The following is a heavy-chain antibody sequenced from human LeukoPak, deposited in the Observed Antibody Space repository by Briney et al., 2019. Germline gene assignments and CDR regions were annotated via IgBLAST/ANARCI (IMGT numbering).Heavy chain of an antibody. CDR3: ARDMGVGYSYLMFDY. CDR1: GGTFSSYA. D-gene: IGHD5-18*01. Sequence: SVTVSCKASGGTFSSYAISWVRQAPGQGLEWMGRIIPILGIANYAQKFQGRVMITADKSTSTAYMELSSLRSEDTAVYYCARDMGVGYSYLMFDYWGQGTLVTVSS. J-gene: IGHJ4*02. CDR2: IIPILGIA. V-gene: IGHV1-69*04.